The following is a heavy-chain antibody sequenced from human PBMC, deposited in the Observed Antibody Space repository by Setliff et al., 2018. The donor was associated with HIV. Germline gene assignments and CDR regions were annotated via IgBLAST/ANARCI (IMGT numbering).Heavy chain of an antibody. CDR2: ISPYNGDT. V-gene: IGHV1-18*01. CDR1: GYNFKADG. Sequence: ASVKVSCKTSGYNFKADGMSWVRQAPGQGLEWMGWISPYNGDTRYAQKFQGRVNLTTDTTTSTAYLEVRTLRSDDTAVYYCARGISRDIYGYYRDEYFQHWGQGTLVTVSS. D-gene: IGHD3-22*01. J-gene: IGHJ1*01. CDR3: ARGISRDIYGYYRDEYFQH.